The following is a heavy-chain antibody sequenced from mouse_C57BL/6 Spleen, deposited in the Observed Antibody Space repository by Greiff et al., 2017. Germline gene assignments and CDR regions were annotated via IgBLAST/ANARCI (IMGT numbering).Heavy chain of an antibody. CDR1: GFNIKDDY. CDR2: IDPENGDT. V-gene: IGHV14-4*01. J-gene: IGHJ2*01. D-gene: IGHD1-1*01. CDR3: TRYYGSSYERDY. Sequence: EVQLQQSGAELVRPGASVKLSCTASGFNIKDDYMHWVKQRPEQGLEWIGWIDPENGDTEYASKFQGKATITADTSSNTAYLQLSSLTSEDTAVYYCTRYYGSSYERDYWGQGTTLTVSS.